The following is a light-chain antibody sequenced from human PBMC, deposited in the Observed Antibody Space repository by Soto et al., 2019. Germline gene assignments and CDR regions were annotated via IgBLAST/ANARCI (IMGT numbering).Light chain of an antibody. J-gene: IGKJ1*01. CDR3: QQYNSPRT. CDR2: EAS. Sequence: DIQMTQSPSTLSASVGDRVTITCRASQSLSSWLAWYQQKPGKAPKLLIYEASSLESGVPSRFSGSGSGTEFTLTISSLQPDDFATYYCQQYNSPRTFGQGTKVEIK. CDR1: QSLSSW. V-gene: IGKV1-5*01.